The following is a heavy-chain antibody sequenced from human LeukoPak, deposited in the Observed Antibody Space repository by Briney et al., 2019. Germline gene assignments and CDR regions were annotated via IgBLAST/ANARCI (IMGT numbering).Heavy chain of an antibody. V-gene: IGHV4-39*01. CDR3: ARLHYYDSSGYPRGVGPDY. Sequence: SETLSLTCRVSGASITSSNYYWGWIRQPPGKRLEYIGTIYYGGSTYYNSSLQSRVTISVDTSRTQFSLNLTSVTAADTAVYYCARLHYYDSSGYPRGVGPDYWGQGTLVIVSS. J-gene: IGHJ4*02. D-gene: IGHD3-22*01. CDR1: GASITSSNYY. CDR2: IYYGGST.